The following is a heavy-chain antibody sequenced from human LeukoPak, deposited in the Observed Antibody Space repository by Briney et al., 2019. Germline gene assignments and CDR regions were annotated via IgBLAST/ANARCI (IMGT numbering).Heavy chain of an antibody. Sequence: PGGSLRLSCAASGFTFSNYYMNWVRQAPGKGLEWVANIKQDGSEKYYVDSVKGRFTISRDNAKNSLYLQMNSLRAEDTAVYYCASRVAGMNAFDIWGQGTMVTVSS. J-gene: IGHJ3*02. CDR1: GFTFSNYY. V-gene: IGHV3-7*01. D-gene: IGHD6-19*01. CDR3: ASRVAGMNAFDI. CDR2: IKQDGSEK.